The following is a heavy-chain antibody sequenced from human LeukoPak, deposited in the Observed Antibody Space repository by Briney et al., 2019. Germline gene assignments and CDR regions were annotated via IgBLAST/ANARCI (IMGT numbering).Heavy chain of an antibody. CDR1: GGSISSYY. CDR2: IYYSGST. Sequence: SETLSLTCTVSGGSISSYYWSWIRQPPGKGLEWIGYIYYSGSTNYNPSLKSRVTISVDTSKNQFSLKLSSVTAADTAVYYCARLLSGYARYFDLWGRGTLVTVSS. V-gene: IGHV4-59*01. CDR3: ARLLSGYARYFDL. D-gene: IGHD3-22*01. J-gene: IGHJ2*01.